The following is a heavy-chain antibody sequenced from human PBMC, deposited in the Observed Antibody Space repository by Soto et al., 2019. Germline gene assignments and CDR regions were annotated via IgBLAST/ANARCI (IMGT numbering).Heavy chain of an antibody. D-gene: IGHD2-15*01. CDR3: ATHSLGTSSPPYFDN. CDR2: FVPLFGST. V-gene: IGHV1-69*01. CDR1: GGTFSGYA. Sequence: QVQLVQSGAEVKKPGSSVKVSCQASGGTFSGYALTWVRQAPGQGLEWMGEFVPLFGSTNYAQKFAGRITIIADESTSTGYMELSTLRSEDTAVYYCATHSLGTSSPPYFDNWGQETLVTVSS. J-gene: IGHJ4*02.